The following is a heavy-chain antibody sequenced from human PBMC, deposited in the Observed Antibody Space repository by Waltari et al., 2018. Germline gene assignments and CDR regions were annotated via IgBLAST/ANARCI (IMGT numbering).Heavy chain of an antibody. CDR2: MNPTSGST. J-gene: IGHJ6*03. CDR3: ARDYGSGTYYYMDV. Sequence: QVQLVQSGAEVQKPGASVKVSGKASGYSFTSYNINWVRQAAGQGLEWMGWMNPTSGSTGYAQKFQDRVTITRNTSIGTAYMELRSLRSEDTAVYYCARDYGSGTYYYMDVWGKGTTVTVSS. V-gene: IGHV1-8*03. CDR1: GYSFTSYN. D-gene: IGHD3-10*01.